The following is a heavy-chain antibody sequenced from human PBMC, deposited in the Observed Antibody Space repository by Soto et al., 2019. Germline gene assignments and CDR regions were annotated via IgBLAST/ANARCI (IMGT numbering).Heavy chain of an antibody. CDR2: ISYDGSNK. CDR3: AKDRGRYCGGGSCCSIFDY. D-gene: IGHD2-15*01. V-gene: IGHV3-30*18. J-gene: IGHJ4*02. Sequence: QVQLVESGGGVVQPGRSLRLSCAASGFTFSSYGMHWVRQAPGKGLEWVAVISYDGSNKYYADSVKGRFTISRDNSKNTMYLHMNSLRAEDTARYYCAKDRGRYCGGGSCCSIFDYWGQGTLVTVSS. CDR1: GFTFSSYG.